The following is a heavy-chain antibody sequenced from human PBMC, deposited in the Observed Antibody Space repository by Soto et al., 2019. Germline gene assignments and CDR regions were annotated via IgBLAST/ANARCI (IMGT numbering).Heavy chain of an antibody. J-gene: IGHJ3*02. D-gene: IGHD2-2*01. Sequence: GGSLRLSCAASGFTFSSYAMSWVRQAPGKGLEWVSAISGSGGSTYYADSVKGRFTISRDNTKNTLYLQMNSLGAEDTALYYCAKGYCSSTSCYPFDIWGQGTMVTVSS. CDR2: ISGSGGST. CDR3: AKGYCSSTSCYPFDI. V-gene: IGHV3-23*01. CDR1: GFTFSSYA.